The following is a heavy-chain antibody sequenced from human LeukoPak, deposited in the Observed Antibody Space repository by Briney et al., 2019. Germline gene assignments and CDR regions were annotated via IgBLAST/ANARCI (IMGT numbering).Heavy chain of an antibody. CDR3: ARERGEQYYFDY. V-gene: IGHV1-69*13. Sequence: SVKVSCKASGGTFSSYAISWVRQAPGQGLEWMGGIIPIFGTANYAQKFQGRVTITADESTSTAYMELSNLRSEDTAVYYCARERGEQYYFDYWGQGTLVTVSS. D-gene: IGHD6-19*01. CDR2: IIPIFGTA. J-gene: IGHJ4*02. CDR1: GGTFSSYA.